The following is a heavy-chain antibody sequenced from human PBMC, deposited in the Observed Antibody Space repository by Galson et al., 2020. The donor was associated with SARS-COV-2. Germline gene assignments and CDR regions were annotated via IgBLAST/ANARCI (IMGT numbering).Heavy chain of an antibody. V-gene: IGHV4-34*01. Sequence: SETLSLTCAVYGGSFKNYYWTWIRQSPGKGLQWIGAINHSGSTNYDPSLQGRVAMSVDTSKNQFSLRLSSVTAADTAVYYCVRGAEERRIIVVVPYYYTYMDVWGGGTAVTVSS. D-gene: IGHD2-2*01. CDR2: INHSGST. J-gene: IGHJ6*03. CDR3: VRGAEERRIIVVVPYYYTYMDV. CDR1: GGSFKNYY.